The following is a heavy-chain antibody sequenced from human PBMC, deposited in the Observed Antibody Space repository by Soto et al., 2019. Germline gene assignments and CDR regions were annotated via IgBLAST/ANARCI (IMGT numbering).Heavy chain of an antibody. V-gene: IGHV3-21*01. Sequence: GGSLRLSCAASGFTFSSYSMNWVRQAPGKGLEWVSSISSSSSYIYYADSVKGRFTISRDNAKNSLYLQMNSLRAEDTAVYYCARDAARGYDSSGSHDYWGQGTLVTVSS. CDR1: GFTFSSYS. CDR3: ARDAARGYDSSGSHDY. J-gene: IGHJ4*02. D-gene: IGHD3-22*01. CDR2: ISSSSSYI.